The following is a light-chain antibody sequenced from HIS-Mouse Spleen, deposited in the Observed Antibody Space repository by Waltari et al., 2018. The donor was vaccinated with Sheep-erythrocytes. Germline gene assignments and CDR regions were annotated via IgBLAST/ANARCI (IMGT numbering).Light chain of an antibody. Sequence: QSALTQPRSVAGAPAQSVTISCTGTSSDVGGDNYFSWYQQHPGKAPKLMIYDVSKRPSGVPDRFSGSKSGNTASLTISGLQAEDEADYYCCSYAGSYNHVFATGTKVTVL. CDR2: DVS. J-gene: IGLJ1*01. CDR3: CSYAGSYNHV. V-gene: IGLV2-11*01. CDR1: SSDVGGDNY.